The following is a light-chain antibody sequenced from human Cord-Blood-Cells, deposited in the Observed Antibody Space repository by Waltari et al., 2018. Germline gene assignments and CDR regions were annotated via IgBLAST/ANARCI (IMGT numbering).Light chain of an antibody. CDR2: GNS. CDR1: SSTIGAGYD. Sequence: QSVLTQPPSVSGAPGQRVTIPCTGSSSTIGAGYDVHWYQQLPGTAPKLLIYGNSNRPSGVPDRFSGSKSGTSASLAITGLQAEDEADYYCQSYDSSLNWVFGGGTKLTVL. J-gene: IGLJ3*02. CDR3: QSYDSSLNWV. V-gene: IGLV1-40*01.